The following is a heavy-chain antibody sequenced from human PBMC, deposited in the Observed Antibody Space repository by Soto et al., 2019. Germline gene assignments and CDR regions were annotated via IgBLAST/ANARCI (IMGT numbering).Heavy chain of an antibody. CDR1: SYIFTNYG. J-gene: IGHJ4*02. V-gene: IGHV1-18*01. D-gene: IGHD5-12*01. CDR3: ARDSDYSGYAFFDY. Sequence: ASVKVSSKASSYIFTNYGISWVRQAPGQGLEWMGWISPYNGNTNYAQKVQGRVAMTADTSTGTAYMELRSLRSDDTAVYYCARDSDYSGYAFFDYWGQGTLVTVSS. CDR2: ISPYNGNT.